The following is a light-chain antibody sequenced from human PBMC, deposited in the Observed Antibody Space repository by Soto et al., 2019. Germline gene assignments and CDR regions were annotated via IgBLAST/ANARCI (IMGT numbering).Light chain of an antibody. J-gene: IGLJ3*02. CDR3: QSYDSSLSGWV. V-gene: IGLV1-40*01. Sequence: QSVLTQPPSVSGAPGQRVTISCTGSSSNIGAGYDVHWYQQLPGTAPKLLIYGNSNRPSGVPDRFSGSKSGTSASLAITGLQAEDEAEYYCQSYDSSLSGWVFGGGTKLTFL. CDR2: GNS. CDR1: SSNIGAGYD.